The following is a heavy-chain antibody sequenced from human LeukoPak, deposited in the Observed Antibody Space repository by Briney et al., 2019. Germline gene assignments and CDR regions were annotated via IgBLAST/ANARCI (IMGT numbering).Heavy chain of an antibody. J-gene: IGHJ6*02. D-gene: IGHD3-3*01. CDR3: ATNTINYDFWSGYYNYYGMDV. CDR1: GGSISSYY. CDR2: IYYSGST. V-gene: IGHV4-59*08. Sequence: SETLSLTCTVSGGSISSYYWSWIRQPPGKGLEWIGYIYYSGSTNYNPSLKSRVTISVDTSKNQFSLKLSSVTAADTAVYYCATNTINYDFWSGYYNYYGMDVWGQGTTVTVSS.